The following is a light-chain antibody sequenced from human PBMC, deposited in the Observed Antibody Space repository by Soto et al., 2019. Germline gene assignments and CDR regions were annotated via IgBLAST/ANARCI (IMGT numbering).Light chain of an antibody. V-gene: IGKV3-20*01. J-gene: IGKJ5*01. CDR3: QHYAGGSRIT. Sequence: EIVLTQSPGTLSLSPGGRATLTCRSSQSVSNNYLAWYQQKPGQAPRLLIYGASNRATGIPDRFSGSGFGTDFTLTISRLEPEDFALYYCQHYAGGSRITFGQGTRLEIK. CDR2: GAS. CDR1: QSVSNNY.